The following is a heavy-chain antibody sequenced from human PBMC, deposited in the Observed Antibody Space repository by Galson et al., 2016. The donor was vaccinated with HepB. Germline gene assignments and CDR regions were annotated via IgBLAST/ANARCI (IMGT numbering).Heavy chain of an antibody. J-gene: IGHJ6*02. CDR1: GFSLNTSGMC. V-gene: IGHV2-70*19. CDR2: IDYDDEE. D-gene: IGHD6-13*01. Sequence: PALVKPTQTLRLTCTFSGFSLNTSGMCVSWVRQPPGKALEWLARIDYDDEEHYMTSLRTRLSVSKDTSKDQVVLTMTDMDPVDTGTYYCARMLCSSYHSAMDVWGQGTTVTVSS. CDR3: ARMLCSSYHSAMDV.